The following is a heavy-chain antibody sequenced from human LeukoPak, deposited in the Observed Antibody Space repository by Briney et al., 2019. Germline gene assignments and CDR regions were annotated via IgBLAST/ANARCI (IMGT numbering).Heavy chain of an antibody. CDR2: INSDGSGT. V-gene: IGHV3-74*01. J-gene: IGHJ4*01. CDR1: GFTFSSNW. Sequence: PGGSLRLSCGASGFTFSSNWMHWVRQGPGKGLVWVSRINSDGSGTSYADSVKGRFTISRDNSKSTLYLQMNSLRAEDTAVYYCARGGKPFDYWGQGTLVTVSS. CDR3: ARGGKPFDY.